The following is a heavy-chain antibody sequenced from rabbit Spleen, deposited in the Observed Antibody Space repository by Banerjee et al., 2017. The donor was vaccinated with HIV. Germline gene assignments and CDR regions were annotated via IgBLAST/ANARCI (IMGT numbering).Heavy chain of an antibody. Sequence: QSLEESGGDLVKPGASLTLTCTASGFSLSTSDYMCWVRQAPGKGLEWISCIAGSSSGFTYFATWAQGRFTISKISSTTVTLQMTRLTAADTATYFCARDTSSSFSSYGMDLWGPGTLVTVS. CDR2: IAGSSSGFT. CDR1: GFSLSTSDY. CDR3: ARDTSSSFSSYGMDL. J-gene: IGHJ6*01. V-gene: IGHV1S40*01. D-gene: IGHD1-1*01.